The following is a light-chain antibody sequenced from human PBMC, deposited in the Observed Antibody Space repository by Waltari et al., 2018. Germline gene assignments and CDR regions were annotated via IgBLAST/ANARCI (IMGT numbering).Light chain of an antibody. CDR3: QSYDSSLSVL. Sequence: QSVLTQPPSVSGAPGQRVTISCTGSSSNLGDGYDVTWYQQLPGTAPKLLTYGNSNRPSGVPDRFSGSKSGTSASLAITGLQAEDEADYYCQSYDSSLSVLFGTGTKVTVL. J-gene: IGLJ1*01. CDR2: GNS. V-gene: IGLV1-40*01. CDR1: SSNLGDGYD.